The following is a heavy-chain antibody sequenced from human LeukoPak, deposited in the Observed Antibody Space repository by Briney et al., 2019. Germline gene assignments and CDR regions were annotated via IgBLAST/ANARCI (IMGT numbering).Heavy chain of an antibody. J-gene: IGHJ4*02. D-gene: IGHD1-26*01. CDR1: GFTFDDYA. CDR2: ISWDSGSI. CDR3: AKGSGWELIVKYFDY. V-gene: IGHV3-9*01. Sequence: GGSLRLSCAASGFTFDDYAMYWVRQAPGKGLEWVSGISWDSGSIDYADSVKGRFTISRDNAKNSLYLRMNSLRAEDTALYYCAKGSGWELIVKYFDYWGQGTLVTVSS.